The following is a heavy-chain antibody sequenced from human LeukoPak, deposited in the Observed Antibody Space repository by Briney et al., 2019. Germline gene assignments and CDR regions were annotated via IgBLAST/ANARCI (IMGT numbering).Heavy chain of an antibody. CDR2: IYTSGST. D-gene: IGHD2-2*02. V-gene: IGHV4-61*02. CDR3: ARDIRSGYCSSTSCYTGIWFDP. Sequence: ASETLSLTCTVSGGSISSGSYYWRWIRQPAGKGLEWIGRIYTSGSTNYNPSLKSRVTISVDTSKNQFSLKLSSVTAADTAVYYCARDIRSGYCSSTSCYTGIWFDPWGQGTLVTVFS. CDR1: GGSISSGSYY. J-gene: IGHJ5*02.